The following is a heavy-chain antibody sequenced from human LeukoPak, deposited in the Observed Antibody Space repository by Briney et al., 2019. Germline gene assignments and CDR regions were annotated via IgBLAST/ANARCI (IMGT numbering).Heavy chain of an antibody. Sequence: GASLKISCKGSGYSFTSYWIGWVRQMPGKGLEWMGIIYPGDSDTRYSPSFQGQVTISADKSISTAYLQWSSLKASDTAMYYCARTSDFWSGYYRPNYFDYWGQGTLVTVSS. CDR2: IYPGDSDT. CDR1: GYSFTSYW. CDR3: ARTSDFWSGYYRPNYFDY. J-gene: IGHJ4*02. V-gene: IGHV5-51*01. D-gene: IGHD3-3*01.